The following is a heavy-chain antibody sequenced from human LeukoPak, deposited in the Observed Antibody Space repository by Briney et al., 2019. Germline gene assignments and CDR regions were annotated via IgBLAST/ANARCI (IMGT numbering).Heavy chain of an antibody. D-gene: IGHD2-2*01. J-gene: IGHJ4*01. CDR1: GFTFSSYW. CDR2: IKQDGSEK. V-gene: IGHV3-7*01. Sequence: GGSLRLSCAASGFTFSSYWMSWVRQAPGKWLEWVAHIKQDGSEKYYVDSVKGRFTISRDNAKNSLYLQMNSLRAEDTAVYYCARLFSVPRAKLDYCGQGILVTVSS. CDR3: ARLFSVPRAKLDY.